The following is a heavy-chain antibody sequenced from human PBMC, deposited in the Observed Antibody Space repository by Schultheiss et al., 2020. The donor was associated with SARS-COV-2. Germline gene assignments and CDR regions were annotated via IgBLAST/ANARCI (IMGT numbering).Heavy chain of an antibody. CDR2: IYTSGST. D-gene: IGHD2-2*01. Sequence: SQTLSLTCTVSGGSISSYYWSWIRQPAGKGLEWIGRIYTSGSTNYNPSLKSRVTISVDTSKNQFSLKLSSVTAADTAVYYCASLGVVVPAATGSASWYGGAFDIWGQGTMVTVSS. J-gene: IGHJ3*02. CDR1: GGSISSYY. V-gene: IGHV4-4*07. CDR3: ASLGVVVPAATGSASWYGGAFDI.